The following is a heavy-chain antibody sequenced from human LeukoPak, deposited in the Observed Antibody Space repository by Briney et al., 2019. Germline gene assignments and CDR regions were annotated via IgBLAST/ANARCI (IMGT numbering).Heavy chain of an antibody. CDR3: ARDELLGYYSSGWQTIPDY. Sequence: ASVKVSCKASGYTFTSYYMHWVRQAPGQGLEWMGIINPSGGSTSYAQKFQGRVTMTRDKSTSTVYMELSSLRSEDTAVYYCARDELLGYYSSGWQTIPDYWGQGTLVTVSS. J-gene: IGHJ4*02. V-gene: IGHV1-46*03. D-gene: IGHD6-19*01. CDR2: INPSGGST. CDR1: GYTFTSYY.